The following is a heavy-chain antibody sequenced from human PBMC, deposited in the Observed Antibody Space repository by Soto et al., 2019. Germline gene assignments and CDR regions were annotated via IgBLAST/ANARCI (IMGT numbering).Heavy chain of an antibody. V-gene: IGHV4-4*07. CDR2: IYSNGIT. CDR1: GGSISNYN. D-gene: IGHD3-9*01. CDR3: ARGVPTGYYDTLTGYYRGFDP. Sequence: SETLSLTCTVSGGSISNYNWNWIRQSAGNGLEWIGRIYSNGITYYSPSLKSRVTMSVDTFNNQISLKLSSVTAADTAVYYCARGVPTGYYDTLTGYYRGFDPWGQGTLVTVSS. J-gene: IGHJ5*02.